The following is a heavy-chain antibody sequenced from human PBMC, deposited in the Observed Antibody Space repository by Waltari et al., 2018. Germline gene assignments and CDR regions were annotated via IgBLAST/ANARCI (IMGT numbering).Heavy chain of an antibody. CDR2: IYYSGRT. D-gene: IGHD3-10*01. V-gene: IGHV4-59*01. J-gene: IGHJ1*01. CDR3: ARVGIVRGAPTEYFQH. CDR1: GGSISSYY. Sequence: QVQLQESGPGLVKPSETLSLTCTVSGGSISSYYWSWIRQPPGKGLEWIGYIYYSGRTHYHPSLKRRVTISVDTSKNQFSLKLSSVTAADTAVYYCARVGIVRGAPTEYFQHWGQGTLVTVSS.